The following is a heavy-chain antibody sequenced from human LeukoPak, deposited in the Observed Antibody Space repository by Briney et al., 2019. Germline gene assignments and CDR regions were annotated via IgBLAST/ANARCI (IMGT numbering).Heavy chain of an antibody. CDR3: ARDRGSYGYWIDY. J-gene: IGHJ4*02. D-gene: IGHD5-18*01. V-gene: IGHV3-33*01. CDR2: IWYDGSNK. CDR1: GFTFSSYG. Sequence: PGGSLRLSCAASGFTFSSYGMHWVRQAPGKGLEWVAVIWYDGSNKYYADSVKGRFTISRDNSKNTLYLQMNSLRAEDTAVYYCARDRGSYGYWIDYWGQGTLVTVSS.